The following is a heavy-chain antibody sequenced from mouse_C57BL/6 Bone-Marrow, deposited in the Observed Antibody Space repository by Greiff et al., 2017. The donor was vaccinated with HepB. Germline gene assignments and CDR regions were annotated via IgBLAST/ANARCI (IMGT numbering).Heavy chain of an antibody. V-gene: IGHV5-9*01. CDR2: ISGGGGNT. D-gene: IGHD1-1*01. Sequence: EVKLEESGGGLVKPGGSLKLSCAASGFTFSSYTMSWVRQTPEKRLEWVATISGGGGNTYYPDSVKGRFTISRDNAKNTLYLQMSSLRSEDTALYYCARHYYGPFAYWGQGTLVTVSA. CDR3: ARHYYGPFAY. CDR1: GFTFSSYT. J-gene: IGHJ3*01.